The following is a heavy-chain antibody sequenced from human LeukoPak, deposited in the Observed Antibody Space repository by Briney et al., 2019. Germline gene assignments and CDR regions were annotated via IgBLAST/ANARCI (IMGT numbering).Heavy chain of an antibody. CDR3: ARLKVGARDNGMDF. CDR1: GYTFTGYY. CDR2: INSNSGGT. Sequence: ASVKVSFTASGYTFTGYYMHWVRQGPGQGLERVGLINSNSGGTTYAQKFQGRVTMTRDTSFNTAYMDLSSLKSDDTAVYYCARLKVGARDNGMDFWGQGTTVTVSS. J-gene: IGHJ6*02. D-gene: IGHD3-3*01. V-gene: IGHV1-2*02.